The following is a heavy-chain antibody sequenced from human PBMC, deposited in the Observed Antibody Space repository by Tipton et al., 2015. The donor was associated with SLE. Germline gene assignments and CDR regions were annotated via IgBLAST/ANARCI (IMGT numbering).Heavy chain of an antibody. CDR1: GGSISSYY. J-gene: IGHJ3*02. Sequence: TLSLTCTVSGGSISSYYWSWIRQPPGKGLEWIGYSYYSGRTNYNPSLKSRVTISVDKSKNQFSLKLSSVTAADTAVYYCAREAATVNHDAFDIWGQGTMVTVSS. CDR3: AREAATVNHDAFDI. D-gene: IGHD4-17*01. V-gene: IGHV4-59*01. CDR2: SYYSGRT.